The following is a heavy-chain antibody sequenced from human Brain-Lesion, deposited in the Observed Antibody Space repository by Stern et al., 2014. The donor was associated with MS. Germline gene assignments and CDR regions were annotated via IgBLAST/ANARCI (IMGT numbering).Heavy chain of an antibody. Sequence: DQLVESGPGLVKPSQTLSLTCTVSGGSISSGDNYWSWIRQPPGKGPEWLGYIHYSGGTYFNPSLKSRATISADTSKNQFSLKLNSMTAADTAVYYCARVPDYGDAFFDYWGQGILVTVSS. D-gene: IGHD4-17*01. CDR2: IHYSGGT. V-gene: IGHV4-30-4*01. CDR1: GGSISSGDNY. CDR3: ARVPDYGDAFFDY. J-gene: IGHJ4*02.